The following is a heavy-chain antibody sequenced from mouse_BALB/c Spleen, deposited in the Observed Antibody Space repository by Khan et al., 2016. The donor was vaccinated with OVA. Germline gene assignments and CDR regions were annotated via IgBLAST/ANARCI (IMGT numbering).Heavy chain of an antibody. CDR1: GFSLTSYG. J-gene: IGHJ4*01. V-gene: IGHV2-9*02. CDR3: AREPPSHYYGYKAMDY. CDR2: IWAGGNT. D-gene: IGHD1-2*01. Sequence: QVQLKQSGPGLVAPSQNLSITCTVSGFSLTSYGVHWVRQPPGKGLEWLGVIWAGGNTNYNSALMSRLSISKDNSKSQVFFKMNSLQTDDTAIYXCAREPPSHYYGYKAMDYWGQGTSVTVSS.